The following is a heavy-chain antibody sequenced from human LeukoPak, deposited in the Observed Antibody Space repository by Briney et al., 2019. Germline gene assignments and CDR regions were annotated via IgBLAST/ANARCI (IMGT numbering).Heavy chain of an antibody. V-gene: IGHV4-39*01. Sequence: PSETLSLTCTVSGGSISSSSYYWGWIRQPPGKGLEWIGSIYYSGSTYYNPSLKSRVTISVDTSKNQFSLKLSSVTAADTAVYYWAIPGGGYYDSRGYGYWGQGTLVTVSS. CDR2: IYYSGST. CDR3: AIPGGGYYDSRGYGY. CDR1: GGSISSSSYY. D-gene: IGHD3-22*01. J-gene: IGHJ4*02.